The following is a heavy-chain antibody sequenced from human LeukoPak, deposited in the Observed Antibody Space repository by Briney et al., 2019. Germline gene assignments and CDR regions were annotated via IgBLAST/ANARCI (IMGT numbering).Heavy chain of an antibody. D-gene: IGHD3-22*01. V-gene: IGHV3-23*01. CDR1: GFTISSYA. CDR3: AKVYYYDSSGYYDY. Sequence: GGSLRLSCAASGFTISSYAMSWVPQAPGKGLEWGSAICGSGGITYYADSVKSRFTISRENSKNTLYMQMNSLRAEKTAVYYCAKVYYYDSSGYYDYCGEGTLVTVSS. J-gene: IGHJ4*02. CDR2: ICGSGGIT.